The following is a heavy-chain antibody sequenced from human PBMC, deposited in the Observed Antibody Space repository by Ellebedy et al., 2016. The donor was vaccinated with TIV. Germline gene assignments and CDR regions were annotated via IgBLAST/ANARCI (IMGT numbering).Heavy chain of an antibody. CDR3: AKDTAGTGWYGGVD. D-gene: IGHD6-19*01. CDR1: GFSIDDYS. J-gene: IGHJ4*02. CDR2: ITWDGGVT. Sequence: PGGSLRLSCAASGFSIDDYSMHWLRHVPGKCLEWVSLITWDGGVTDYADSVQGRFTISRDNNKNSLYLQMNILRTEDTALYFCAKDTAGTGWYGGVDWGQGTLVTVSS. V-gene: IGHV3-43*01.